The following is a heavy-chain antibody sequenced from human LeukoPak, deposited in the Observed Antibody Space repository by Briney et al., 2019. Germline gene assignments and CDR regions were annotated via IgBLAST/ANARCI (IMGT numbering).Heavy chain of an antibody. Sequence: SETLSLTCTVSGDPINRYYLSWIRQPPGKGLEWIGHIYYSGSTNYNPSLKSRVTISIDTSKNQFSLKLSSVTAADTAVYYCARTAYARFFDLWGRGTLVTVSS. J-gene: IGHJ2*01. CDR1: GDPINRYY. CDR3: ARTAYARFFDL. V-gene: IGHV4-59*01. CDR2: IYYSGST. D-gene: IGHD2-21*01.